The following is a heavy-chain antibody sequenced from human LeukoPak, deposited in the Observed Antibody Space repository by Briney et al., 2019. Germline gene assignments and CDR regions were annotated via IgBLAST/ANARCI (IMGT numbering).Heavy chain of an antibody. J-gene: IGHJ4*02. Sequence: GGSLRLSCAASGFTFSDHYMDWVRQAPGKGLEWVGRTRNKANSYTTEYAASVKGRFTISRDDSKNSLYLQMNSLKTEDTAVYYCTTTQYYYDTPPIDYWGQGTLVTVSS. D-gene: IGHD3-22*01. CDR3: TTTQYYYDTPPIDY. CDR2: TRNKANSYTT. V-gene: IGHV3-72*01. CDR1: GFTFSDHY.